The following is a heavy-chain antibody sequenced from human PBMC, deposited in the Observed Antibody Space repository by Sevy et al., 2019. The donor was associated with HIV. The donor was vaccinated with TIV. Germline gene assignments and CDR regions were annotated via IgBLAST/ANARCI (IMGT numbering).Heavy chain of an antibody. V-gene: IGHV3-7*01. J-gene: IGHJ4*02. CDR2: IKQDGSEK. CDR3: EGGYYYDSSGYLGY. CDR1: GFTFSSYW. Sequence: GGSLRLSCVASGFTFSSYWMNWVRQAPGKGLEWVANIKQDGSEKYYVDSVKGRFTISRDNAKNSLYLQMNSLRAEDTAVYYCEGGYYYDSSGYLGYWGQGTLVTVSS. D-gene: IGHD3-22*01.